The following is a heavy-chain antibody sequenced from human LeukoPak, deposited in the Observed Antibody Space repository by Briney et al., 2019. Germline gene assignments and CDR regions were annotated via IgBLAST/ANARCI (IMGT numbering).Heavy chain of an antibody. CDR3: TRDDYDILTGYLVVDY. Sequence: GGSLRLSCTASGFPFGDYAMNWFRQAPGKGLGGVGFIRSKAYGGTTEYAASVKGRFTISRDDSKSIAYLQVNSLETEDTAVYYCTRDDYDILTGYLVVDYWGQGTLVIVSS. D-gene: IGHD3-9*01. CDR2: IRSKAYGGTT. J-gene: IGHJ4*02. CDR1: GFPFGDYA. V-gene: IGHV3-49*03.